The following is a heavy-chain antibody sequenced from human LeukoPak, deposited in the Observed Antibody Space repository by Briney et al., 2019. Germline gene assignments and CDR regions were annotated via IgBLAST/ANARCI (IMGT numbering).Heavy chain of an antibody. CDR2: IYYTGST. V-gene: IGHV4-59*08. CDR1: GGSISTYY. J-gene: IGHJ4*02. CDR3: ARHFDY. Sequence: SETLSLTCTVSGGSISTYYWSWIQQPPGKGLEWIGYIYYTGSTNYNPSLKSRVTMSVDTSKNQFSLNLYSVTAADTAVYYCARHFDYWGQGTLVTVSS.